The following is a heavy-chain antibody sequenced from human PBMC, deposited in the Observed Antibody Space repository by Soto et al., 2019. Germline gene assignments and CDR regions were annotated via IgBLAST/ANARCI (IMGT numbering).Heavy chain of an antibody. CDR1: GYTFTSYG. D-gene: IGHD1-1*01. CDR2: ISAHNGNT. Sequence: QVHLVQSGAEVKKRGASVKVSCKASGYTFTSYGITWVRQAPGQGLEWMGWISAHNGNTDYAQKFQGRVIVTRDTSTSTAYMELRSLRSDDTAVYYCARGRYGDYWGQGALVTVSS. CDR3: ARGRYGDY. J-gene: IGHJ4*02. V-gene: IGHV1-18*01.